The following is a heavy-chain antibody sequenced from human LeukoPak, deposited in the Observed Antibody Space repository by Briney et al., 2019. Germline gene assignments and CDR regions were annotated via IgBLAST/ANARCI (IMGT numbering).Heavy chain of an antibody. CDR3: ARDRLRLGELSAYYFDY. V-gene: IGHV3-11*01. J-gene: IGHJ4*02. Sequence: PGGSLRLSCAASGFTFSDYYMRWIRQAPGKGLEWVSYISSSGSTIYYADSVKGRFTISRDNAKNSLYLQMNSLRAEDTAAYYCARDRLRLGELSAYYFDYWGQGTLVTVSS. CDR1: GFTFSDYY. CDR2: ISSSGSTI. D-gene: IGHD3-16*02.